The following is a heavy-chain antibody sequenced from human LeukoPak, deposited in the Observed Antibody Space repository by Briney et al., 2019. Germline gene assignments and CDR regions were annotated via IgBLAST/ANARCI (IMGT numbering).Heavy chain of an antibody. CDR3: ASLGSGSYYDKDFDY. D-gene: IGHD3-10*01. CDR2: ISYDGSNK. Sequence: GGSLRLSCAASGFTFSSYGMHWVRQAPGKGLEWVAVISYDGSNKYYADSVKGRFTISRDNSKNTLYLQMNSLRAEDTAVYYCASLGSGSYYDKDFDYWGQGTLVTVSS. V-gene: IGHV3-30*03. CDR1: GFTFSSYG. J-gene: IGHJ4*02.